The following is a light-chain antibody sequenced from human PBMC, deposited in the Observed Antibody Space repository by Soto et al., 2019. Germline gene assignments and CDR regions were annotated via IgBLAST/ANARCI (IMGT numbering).Light chain of an antibody. V-gene: IGKV3-15*01. Sequence: ETLLPQSPATLSVSPGERATLSCRASQSVSSNLAWYQQKPGQAPRLIIYGASTRANGIPARFSGSGSGTEFTLTISSLQSEDFAAYYCQQYNNWPLLTFGGGTKVDIK. J-gene: IGKJ4*01. CDR3: QQYNNWPLLT. CDR2: GAS. CDR1: QSVSSN.